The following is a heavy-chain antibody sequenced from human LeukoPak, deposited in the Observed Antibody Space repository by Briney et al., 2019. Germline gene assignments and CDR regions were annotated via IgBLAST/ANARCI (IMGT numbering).Heavy chain of an antibody. D-gene: IGHD3-22*01. Sequence: PSETLSLTCTVSGGSISTYYWTWIRQPPGKGLEWIGYIYYSGSTNYNPSLKSRVTISVDTSKNQFSLKLSSVTAADTAVYYCARFFGYYGDPDYWGQGTLVTVSS. V-gene: IGHV4-59*01. CDR2: IYYSGST. CDR1: GGSISTYY. J-gene: IGHJ4*02. CDR3: ARFFGYYGDPDY.